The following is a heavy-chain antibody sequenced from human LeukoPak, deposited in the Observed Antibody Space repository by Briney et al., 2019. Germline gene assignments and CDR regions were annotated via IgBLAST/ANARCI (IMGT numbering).Heavy chain of an antibody. D-gene: IGHD1-7*01. CDR2: IHYSGST. CDR3: TRTGSTGGY. CDR1: GGSVSGGNYY. V-gene: IGHV4-61*01. Sequence: SETLSPTCTVSGGSVSGGNYYCSWIRQSPGKGLEWIGYIHYSGSTVYNPSLKSRVTMSIDTSKNQFSLNLSSATAADTAVYYCTRTGSTGGYWGQGTLVTVSS. J-gene: IGHJ4*02.